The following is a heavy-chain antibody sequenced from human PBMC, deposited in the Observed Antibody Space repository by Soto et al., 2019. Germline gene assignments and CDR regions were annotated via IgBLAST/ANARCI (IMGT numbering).Heavy chain of an antibody. V-gene: IGHV5-51*01. D-gene: IGHD5-18*01. J-gene: IGHJ6*01. CDR3: ARNGSGYKVAYYGLDV. CDR1: GYTFMSYG. CDR2: IYPADSDT. Sequence: GESLKISGKGSGYTFMSYGIGWVRQMPWKGLEWMGIIYPADSDTRYSPSLQGQVTISVDKSISTAYLQWSSLKASDTAMYFCARNGSGYKVAYYGLDVWGQGSTVTVST.